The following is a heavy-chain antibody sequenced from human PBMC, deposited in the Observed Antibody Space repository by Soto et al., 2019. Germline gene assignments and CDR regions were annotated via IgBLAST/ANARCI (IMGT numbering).Heavy chain of an antibody. J-gene: IGHJ4*02. V-gene: IGHV4-39*01. CDR2: IYYSGST. CDR3: ARWVRDILTGYYFDY. CDR1: GGSISRSGYY. Sequence: QLQLQESGPGLVKPSETLSLTCTVSGGSISRSGYYWGWIRQPPGKGLEWIGSIYYSGSTYYNPSLQGRDIISVDTSKTQFSLTLNSLTAADTAVDYCARWVRDILTGYYFDYWGQGTLVTVSS. D-gene: IGHD3-9*01.